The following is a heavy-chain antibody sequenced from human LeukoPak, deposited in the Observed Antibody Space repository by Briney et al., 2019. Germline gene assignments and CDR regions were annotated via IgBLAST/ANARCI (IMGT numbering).Heavy chain of an antibody. Sequence: GSSVKVSCKASGGTFSSYAISWVRQAPGQGLEWMGGIIPIFGTANYAQKFQGRVAITADESTSTAYMELSSLRSEDTAVYYCARDSRGPDGDSDWGQGTLVTVSS. D-gene: IGHD4-17*01. CDR1: GGTFSSYA. J-gene: IGHJ4*02. CDR2: IIPIFGTA. CDR3: ARDSRGPDGDSD. V-gene: IGHV1-69*01.